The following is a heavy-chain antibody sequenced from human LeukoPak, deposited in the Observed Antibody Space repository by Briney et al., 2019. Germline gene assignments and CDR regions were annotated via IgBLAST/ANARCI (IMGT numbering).Heavy chain of an antibody. V-gene: IGHV4-59*01. J-gene: IGHJ4*02. CDR2: IYYSGST. D-gene: IGHD4-23*01. Sequence: SETLSLTCTVSGGSISSYYWSWIRQPPGKGLEWIGYIYYSGSTNYNPSLKSRVTISVDTSKNQFSLKLSSVTAADTAVYYCASSTNYGGNSPFDYWGQGTLVTVSS. CDR1: GGSISSYY. CDR3: ASSTNYGGNSPFDY.